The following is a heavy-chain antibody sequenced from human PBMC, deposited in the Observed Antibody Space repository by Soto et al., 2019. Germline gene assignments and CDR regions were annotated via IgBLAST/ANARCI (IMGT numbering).Heavy chain of an antibody. CDR1: GFGFSYAW. CDR2: IKSKTDGGTT. D-gene: IGHD3-9*01. CDR3: TTVPFNFVRPDY. Sequence: EVQLVESGGGLVKPGGSLRLSCAASGFGFSYAWLNWDRQAPGKGLEWVGRIKSKTDGGTTDYAAPVKGRFTISRDDSKNTLYLQMNSLKTEDTAVYYCTTVPFNFVRPDYWGQGTLVTVSS. J-gene: IGHJ4*02. V-gene: IGHV3-15*07.